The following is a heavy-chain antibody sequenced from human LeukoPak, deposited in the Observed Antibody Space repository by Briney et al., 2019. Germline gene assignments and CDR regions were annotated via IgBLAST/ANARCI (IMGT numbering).Heavy chain of an antibody. D-gene: IGHD6-19*01. CDR3: ARDGYSSGWYPFDY. Sequence: PGGSLRLSCAASGFTFSSYWMSWVRQAPGKGLELVANIKQDGSEKYYVDSVKGRFTISRDNAKNSLYLQMNSLRAEDTAVYYCARDGYSSGWYPFDYWGQGTLVTVSS. CDR1: GFTFSSYW. J-gene: IGHJ4*02. V-gene: IGHV3-7*01. CDR2: IKQDGSEK.